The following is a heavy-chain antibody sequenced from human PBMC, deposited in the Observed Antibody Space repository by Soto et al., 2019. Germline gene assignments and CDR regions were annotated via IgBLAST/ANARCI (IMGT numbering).Heavy chain of an antibody. J-gene: IGHJ3*02. CDR1: GYSFPSYC. CDR3: AGSYYYGSGSYHKARAFDI. V-gene: IGHV5-51*01. Sequence: LGESLKISCQSSGYSFPSYCIAWVRQMPGKGLEWMGIICPGDSDSTYSPSFQGQVTISVDRSLRAAYLQWSGLKASDTAMYYCAGSYYYGSGSYHKARAFDIWGQGTKVTVSS. D-gene: IGHD3-10*01. CDR2: ICPGDSDS.